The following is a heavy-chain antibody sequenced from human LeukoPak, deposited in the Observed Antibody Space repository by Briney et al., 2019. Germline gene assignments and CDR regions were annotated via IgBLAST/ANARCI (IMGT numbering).Heavy chain of an antibody. Sequence: GGSLRLSCAASGFTFSSYSMKWVRQAPGKGLEWVSSNSSSSSYIYYADSVKGRFTISRDNAKNSLYLQMNSLRAEDTAVYYCARRGITGTTRGWFDPWGQGTLVTVSS. CDR3: ARRGITGTTRGWFDP. CDR2: NSSSSSYI. J-gene: IGHJ5*02. CDR1: GFTFSSYS. V-gene: IGHV3-21*01. D-gene: IGHD1-20*01.